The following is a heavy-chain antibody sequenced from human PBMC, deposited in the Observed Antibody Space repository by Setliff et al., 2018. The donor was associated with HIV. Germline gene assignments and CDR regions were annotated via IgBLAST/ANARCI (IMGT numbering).Heavy chain of an antibody. CDR2: VHNSAGS. Sequence: SETLSLTCSVSGVTISSHFWTWIRQPAGRGLEWIGRVHNSAGSNYNPSLKSRVTMSVDTAKNQLSLKLTAVSAADTAVYYCARDRIEVLADSPHDVFDIWGRGIMVTVSS. J-gene: IGHJ3*02. CDR1: GVTISSHF. D-gene: IGHD3-22*01. CDR3: ARDRIEVLADSPHDVFDI. V-gene: IGHV4-4*07.